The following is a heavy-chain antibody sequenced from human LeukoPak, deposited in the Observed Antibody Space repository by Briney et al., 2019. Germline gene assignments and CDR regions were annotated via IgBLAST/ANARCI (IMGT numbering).Heavy chain of an antibody. CDR2: IRYDGSNE. V-gene: IGHV3-30*02. CDR3: ARDRQCGY. J-gene: IGHJ4*02. Sequence: GGSLRLSCVASGFTFSYFGMHWVRQAPGKGLEWVAFIRYDGSNEYYAESVKGRFTISRDNSKNTLYLQMNSLRSDDTAVYYCARDRQCGYWGQGTLVTVSS. D-gene: IGHD2-21*01. CDR1: GFTFSYFG.